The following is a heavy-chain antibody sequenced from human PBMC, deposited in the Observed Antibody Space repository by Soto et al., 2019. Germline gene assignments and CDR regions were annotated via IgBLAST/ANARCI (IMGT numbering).Heavy chain of an antibody. CDR3: ARKDYYGSGIYYFDY. CDR2: INAANGDT. V-gene: IGHV1-3*01. Sequence: ASVKVSCKASGYTFTRYTTHWVRQAPGQGLEWMGWINAANGDTGYSQKFQGRVTLTRDISASTVYMELSSLRSEDTAVYYCARKDYYGSGIYYFDYWGQGTLVTVSS. D-gene: IGHD3-10*01. CDR1: GYTFTRYT. J-gene: IGHJ4*02.